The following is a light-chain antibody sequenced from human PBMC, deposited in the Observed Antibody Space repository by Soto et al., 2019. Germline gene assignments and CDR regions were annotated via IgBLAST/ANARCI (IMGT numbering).Light chain of an antibody. Sequence: QSVLTQPASVSGSPGQSITISCTGTSSDVGGYDYVSWYQLHPGKAPKLMVFEVNNRPSGVSYRFSGSKSGNTASLTISGLQAEGGADYFCSSFFIRPAYLFGTGTKVTVL. CDR2: EVN. CDR1: SSDVGGYDY. V-gene: IGLV2-14*01. J-gene: IGLJ1*01. CDR3: SSFFIRPAYL.